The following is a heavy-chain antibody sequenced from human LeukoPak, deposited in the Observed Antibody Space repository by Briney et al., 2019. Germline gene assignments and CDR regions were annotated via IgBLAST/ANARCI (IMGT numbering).Heavy chain of an antibody. J-gene: IGHJ4*02. Sequence: ASVKDSCKASGYTFTGYALNWVRQAPGQGLEWMGWINTNTGNPTYAQGFTGRFVFSLDTSVSTAYLQISSLKAEDTAVYYCARGVYNSGFTPDYWGQGTLVTVSS. CDR1: GYTFTGYA. CDR3: ARGVYNSGFTPDY. D-gene: IGHD6-19*01. V-gene: IGHV7-4-1*02. CDR2: INTNTGNP.